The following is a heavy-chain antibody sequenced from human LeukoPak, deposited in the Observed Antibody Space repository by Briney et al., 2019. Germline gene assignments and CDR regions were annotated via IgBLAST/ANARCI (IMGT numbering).Heavy chain of an antibody. CDR3: ARDSSSFDY. CDR1: GFTFSSYA. D-gene: IGHD6-13*01. Sequence: GGSLRLSCAASGFTFSSYAMHWVRQAPGKGLEWVAVISYDGSNKYYADSVKGRFTISRDNSKNTLYLQMNSLRAEGTAVYYCARDSSSFDYWGQGTLVTVSS. J-gene: IGHJ4*02. CDR2: ISYDGSNK. V-gene: IGHV3-30-3*01.